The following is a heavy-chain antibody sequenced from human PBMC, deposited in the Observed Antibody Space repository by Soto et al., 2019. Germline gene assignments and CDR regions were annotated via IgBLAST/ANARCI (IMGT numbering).Heavy chain of an antibody. Sequence: QVQLVQSGAEVKKPGASVKVSCKASGYTFTNYGISWVRQAPGQGLEWMGWINAYNGNTKYAQKLQGRVNMTTDTSTSTAYMDLRSLRSDDTAVYYCARDQAMAQFDYWGQGTLVTVSS. J-gene: IGHJ4*02. CDR2: INAYNGNT. D-gene: IGHD5-18*01. V-gene: IGHV1-18*01. CDR1: GYTFTNYG. CDR3: ARDQAMAQFDY.